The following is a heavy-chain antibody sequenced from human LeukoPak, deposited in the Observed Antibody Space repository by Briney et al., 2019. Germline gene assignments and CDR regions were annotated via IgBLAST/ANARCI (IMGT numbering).Heavy chain of an antibody. CDR1: GFTCCGYY. D-gene: IGHD2-2*01. CDR2: ISSSSRYT. V-gene: IGHV3-11*06. CDR3: ARGGGDIVVVPAATRGIRNCFDP. Sequence: PGGSLSLYCAASGFTCCGYYRRWLRQAPGKGLEWVSYISSSSRYTDYADSVKGRFTISRDNAKNSLYLQTTSRRAEDTAVYYCARGGGDIVVVPAATRGIRNCFDPWGQGTLVTVSS. J-gene: IGHJ5*02.